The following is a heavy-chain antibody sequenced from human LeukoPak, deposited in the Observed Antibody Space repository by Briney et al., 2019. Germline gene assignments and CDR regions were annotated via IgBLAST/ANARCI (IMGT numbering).Heavy chain of an antibody. CDR3: ARDLVQLWSKDY. J-gene: IGHJ4*02. CDR1: GFTFSNYE. V-gene: IGHV3-48*03. D-gene: IGHD5-18*01. Sequence: GGSLRLSCAASGFTFSNYEFNWVRQAPGKGLEWVSYISSSGRNIYYADSVKGRFTISRDNAKNSLYLQMNSLRAEDTAVYYCARDLVQLWSKDYWGQGTLVTVSS. CDR2: ISSSGRNI.